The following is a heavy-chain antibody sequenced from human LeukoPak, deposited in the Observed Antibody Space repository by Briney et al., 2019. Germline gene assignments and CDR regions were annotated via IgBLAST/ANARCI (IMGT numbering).Heavy chain of an antibody. Sequence: GASVKVSCKASGYIFATYGISWVRQAPGQGLEWMGCISGYNGNTTYAQRLQGRVTMTTDTPTSTAYMELRSLRSDDTAVYYCARRRSEEFDFDCWGQGTLVTVSS. V-gene: IGHV1-18*01. D-gene: IGHD6-19*01. CDR3: ARRRSEEFDFDC. CDR2: ISGYNGNT. CDR1: GYIFATYG. J-gene: IGHJ4*02.